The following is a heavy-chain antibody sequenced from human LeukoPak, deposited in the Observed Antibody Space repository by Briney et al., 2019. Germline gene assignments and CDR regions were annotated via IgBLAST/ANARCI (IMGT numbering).Heavy chain of an antibody. D-gene: IGHD3-22*01. CDR2: IIPVFGTS. J-gene: IGHJ4*02. CDR1: GGAFNSFA. Sequence: ASVNVSCKASGGAFNSFAISWVRQAPGQGLEWMGVIIPVFGTSNYAQKFQGRVAITADESTAAAYMELTSLRSEDTALYYCGSVNYSDSSGNYRLDYWGQGTLVTVSS. V-gene: IGHV1-69*13. CDR3: GSVNYSDSSGNYRLDY.